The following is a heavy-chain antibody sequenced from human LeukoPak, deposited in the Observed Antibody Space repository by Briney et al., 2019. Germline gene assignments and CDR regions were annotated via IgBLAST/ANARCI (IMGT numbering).Heavy chain of an antibody. CDR3: AKAGVHLEWFRNDY. CDR2: ISGSGGST. J-gene: IGHJ4*02. Sequence: PGGSLRLSCAASGFTFRSYAMSWVRQAPGKGREGVSAISGSGGSTYYADSVKGRFTISRDNSKNTLYLQMNSLRADDTAVYYCAKAGVHLEWFRNDYWGQGTLVTVSS. D-gene: IGHD3-3*01. V-gene: IGHV3-23*01. CDR1: GFTFRSYA.